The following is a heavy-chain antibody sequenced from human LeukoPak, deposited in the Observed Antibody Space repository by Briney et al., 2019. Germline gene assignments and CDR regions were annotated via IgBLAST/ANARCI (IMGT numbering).Heavy chain of an antibody. V-gene: IGHV3-23*01. D-gene: IGHD1-1*01. CDR2: ISGSGGST. CDR1: GFTFSSYA. J-gene: IGHJ6*03. CDR3: AKGYRYYYYYMDV. Sequence: GGSLRLSCAASGFTFSSYAMTWVRQAPGKGLEWVSAISGSGGSTYHTDSVKGRFIISRDNSKNTLYLQMNSLRAEDTAVYYCAKGYRYYYYYMDVWGKGTTVTVSS.